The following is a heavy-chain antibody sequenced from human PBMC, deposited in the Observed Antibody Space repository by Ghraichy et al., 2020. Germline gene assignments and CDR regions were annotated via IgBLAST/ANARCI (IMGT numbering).Heavy chain of an antibody. Sequence: SQTLSLTCAISGDSVSSNSAAWSWLRQSPSRGLEWLGRTYHRSQWYTDYAGSLKSRITINPDISKNQVSLQLNSVTPDDTAVYYCARGWALDWFDPWGQGTLVTVSS. V-gene: IGHV6-1*01. CDR3: ARGWALDWFDP. CDR1: GDSVSSNSAA. CDR2: TYHRSQWYT. D-gene: IGHD1-26*01. J-gene: IGHJ5*02.